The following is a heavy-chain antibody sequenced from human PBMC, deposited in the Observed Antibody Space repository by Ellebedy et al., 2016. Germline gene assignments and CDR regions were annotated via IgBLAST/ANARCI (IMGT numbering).Heavy chain of an antibody. D-gene: IGHD4-17*01. CDR3: AREMTTVTNYYYYGMDV. V-gene: IGHV3-48*01. J-gene: IGHJ6*02. CDR2: ISSSSSTI. Sequence: PVQPLEWVSYISSSSSTIYYADSVKGRFTISRDNAKNSLYLQMNSLRAEDTAVYYCAREMTTVTNYYYYGMDVWGQGTTVTVSS.